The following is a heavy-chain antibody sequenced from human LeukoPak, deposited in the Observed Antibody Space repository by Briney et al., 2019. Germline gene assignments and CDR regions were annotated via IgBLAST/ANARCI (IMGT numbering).Heavy chain of an antibody. CDR1: GFTFSSYA. V-gene: IGHV3-30-3*01. D-gene: IGHD3-16*02. CDR2: ISYDGSNK. Sequence: GGSLRLSCAASGFTFSSYAMHWVRQAPGKGLEWVAVISYDGSNKYYADSVKGRFTISRDNAKNSLYLQMNSLRAEDTAVYYCARAPGYQSYYYYYYMDVWGKGTTVTVSS. CDR3: ARAPGYQSYYYYYYMDV. J-gene: IGHJ6*03.